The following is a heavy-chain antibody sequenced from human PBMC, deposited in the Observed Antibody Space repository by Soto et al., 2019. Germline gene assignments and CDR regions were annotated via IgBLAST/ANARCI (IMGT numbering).Heavy chain of an antibody. D-gene: IGHD2-15*01. V-gene: IGHV1-18*01. CDR1: GYTFTSYG. CDR2: ISAYNGNT. J-gene: IGHJ4*02. Sequence: QVQLVQSGAEVKKPGASVKVSCKASGYTFTSYGISWGRQAPGQGLEWMGWISAYNGNTNYAQKLQGRVTMTTDTSTSTAYMELRSLRSDDTAVYYCARMPPRYCSGGSCYGWNFDYWGQGTLVTVSS. CDR3: ARMPPRYCSGGSCYGWNFDY.